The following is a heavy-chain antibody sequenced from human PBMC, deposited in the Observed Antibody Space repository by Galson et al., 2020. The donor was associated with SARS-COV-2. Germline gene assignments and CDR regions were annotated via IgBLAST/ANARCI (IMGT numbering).Heavy chain of an antibody. Sequence: GGSLRLSCAGSRFTFSNYAMAWVRQAPGKGLEWVSSISNSGRTTFYADSVKGRFTVSRDNSKNTLYLHMNSLRPEDTAVYYCAAEETTVTTLDYWGQGTLVTVSS. V-gene: IGHV3-23*01. J-gene: IGHJ4*02. CDR2: ISNSGRTT. CDR3: AAEETTVTTLDY. CDR1: RFTFSNYA. D-gene: IGHD4-17*01.